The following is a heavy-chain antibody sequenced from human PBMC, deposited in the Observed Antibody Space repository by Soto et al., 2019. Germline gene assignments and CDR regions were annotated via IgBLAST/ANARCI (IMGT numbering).Heavy chain of an antibody. Sequence: PSENLSLTCTVSGGSLSSSSFYWGWLRQPPGKGLEWIGSIYYSGSTYYNPSLKSRVTISADTSKNQFSLKLSSVTAADTAVYYCARRLRYFDWPYYYYYMDVWGKGTTVTVS. CDR2: IYYSGST. CDR3: ARRLRYFDWPYYYYYMDV. J-gene: IGHJ6*03. CDR1: GGSLSSSSFY. V-gene: IGHV4-39*01. D-gene: IGHD3-9*01.